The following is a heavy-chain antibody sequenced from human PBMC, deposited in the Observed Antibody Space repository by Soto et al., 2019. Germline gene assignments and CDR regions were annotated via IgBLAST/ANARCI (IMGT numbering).Heavy chain of an antibody. Sequence: EVHLVEAGGGLVKPGESLTLSCAASGFTFGGFTLNWVRQAPGKGLEWVSSISSSSADIYYAESVKGRFTISRDNAGSTPYLQMNSLRLDDTAVYFCGRDGRTFGGDWGQGTLVAVSS. V-gene: IGHV3-21*06. J-gene: IGHJ4*02. CDR1: GFTFGGFT. CDR3: GRDGRTFGGD. CDR2: ISSSSADI. D-gene: IGHD3-16*01.